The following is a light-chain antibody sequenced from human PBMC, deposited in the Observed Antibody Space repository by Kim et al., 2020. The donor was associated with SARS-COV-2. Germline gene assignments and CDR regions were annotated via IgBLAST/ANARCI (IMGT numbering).Light chain of an antibody. V-gene: IGKV1-5*03. CDR3: QQYGSYPWT. J-gene: IGKJ1*01. CDR1: QSISSW. Sequence: PSPLSASVGDRVTITCRASQSISSWLAWYQQRPGKAPNLLSLESGVPSRFSGSGSGTEFTLTISSLQPDDFATYYCQQYGSYPWTFGQGTKVDIK.